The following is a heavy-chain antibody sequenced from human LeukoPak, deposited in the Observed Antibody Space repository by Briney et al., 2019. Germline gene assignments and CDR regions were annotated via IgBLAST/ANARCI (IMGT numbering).Heavy chain of an antibody. Sequence: GGSLRLSCAASGFTFSSYAMSWVRQAPGKGLEWVSAISGSGGSTYYADSVKGRFTISRDNSKNTLYLQMNSLRAEDTAVYYCAKDRPRLIVGAIQLESYWGQGTLVTVSS. V-gene: IGHV3-23*01. CDR3: AKDRPRLIVGAIQLESY. CDR1: GFTFSSYA. J-gene: IGHJ4*02. CDR2: ISGSGGST. D-gene: IGHD1-26*01.